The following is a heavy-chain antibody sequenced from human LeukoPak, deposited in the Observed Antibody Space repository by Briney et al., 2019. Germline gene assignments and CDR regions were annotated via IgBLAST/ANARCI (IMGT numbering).Heavy chain of an antibody. Sequence: PGGSLRLSCAASGFAFSTHVMDWVRQAPGRGLEWVSGINGRGDSRHYADSVRGRFTISRDNSNNTLQLQMNSLRVEDTAVYYCVKETSSGWYDYWGQGRMVSVSS. CDR3: VKETSSGWYDY. D-gene: IGHD6-19*01. CDR1: GFAFSTHV. V-gene: IGHV3-23*01. CDR2: INGRGDSR. J-gene: IGHJ4*02.